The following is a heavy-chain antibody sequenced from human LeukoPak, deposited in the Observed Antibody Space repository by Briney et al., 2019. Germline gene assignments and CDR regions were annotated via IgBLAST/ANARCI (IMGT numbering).Heavy chain of an antibody. V-gene: IGHV4-59*01. J-gene: IGHJ6*02. CDR3: ARDSRSSPSYYYYGMDV. CDR1: GGSITSSF. Sequence: SETLSLTCSVSGGSITSSFWSWIRQPPGKGLEWIGYIYYTGSTNYNPSLKSRVTISLDTSKNQFFLKLSSVTAADTAVYYCARDSRSSPSYYYYGMDVWGQGTTVTVSS. CDR2: IYYTGST. D-gene: IGHD6-13*01.